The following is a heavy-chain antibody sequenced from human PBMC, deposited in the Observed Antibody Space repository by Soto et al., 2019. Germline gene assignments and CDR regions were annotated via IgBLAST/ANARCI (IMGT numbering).Heavy chain of an antibody. Sequence: SETLSLTCAVYGGSFSGYYWSWIRQPPGKGLEWIGEINHSGSTNYNPSLKSRVTISVDTSKNQFSLKLSSVTAADTAVYYCATNSGWYGDYYYGMDVWGQGTTVTVSS. V-gene: IGHV4-34*01. J-gene: IGHJ6*02. CDR3: ATNSGWYGDYYYGMDV. D-gene: IGHD6-19*01. CDR2: INHSGST. CDR1: GGSFSGYY.